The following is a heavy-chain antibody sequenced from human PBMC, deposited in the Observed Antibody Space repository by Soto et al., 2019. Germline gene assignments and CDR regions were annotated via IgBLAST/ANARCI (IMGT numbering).Heavy chain of an antibody. CDR3: AKDMALYSSSWHAFDY. Sequence: GGSLRLSCAASGFTFDDYAMHWVRQAPGKGLEWVSGISWNSGSIGYADSVKGRFTISRDNAKNSLYLQMNSLRAEDTALYYCAKDMALYSSSWHAFDYWGQGTLVTVSS. CDR1: GFTFDDYA. D-gene: IGHD6-13*01. J-gene: IGHJ4*02. V-gene: IGHV3-9*01. CDR2: ISWNSGSI.